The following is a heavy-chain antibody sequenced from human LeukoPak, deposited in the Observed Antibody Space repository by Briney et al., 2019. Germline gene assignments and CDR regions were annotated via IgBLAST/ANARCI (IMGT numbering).Heavy chain of an antibody. J-gene: IGHJ4*02. CDR1: GFTFSSYS. CDR3: AREKGYYFDY. V-gene: IGHV3-48*04. CDR2: ISSSSSTI. Sequence: GGSLRLSRAASGFTFSSYSMNWVRQAPGKGLEWVSYISSSSSTIYYADSVKGRFTISRDNAKNSLYLQMNSLRAEDTAVYYCAREKGYYFDYWGQGTLVTVSS.